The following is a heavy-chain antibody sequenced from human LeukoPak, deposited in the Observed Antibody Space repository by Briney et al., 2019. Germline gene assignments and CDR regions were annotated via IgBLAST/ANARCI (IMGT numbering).Heavy chain of an antibody. CDR3: AREFRQWLTLYYFDY. J-gene: IGHJ4*02. CDR2: INPSGGST. CDR1: GYTFTGYY. Sequence: GASVKVSCKASGYTFTGYYMHWVRQAPGQGLEWMGIINPSGGSTSYAQKFQGRVTMTRDTSTSTVYMELSSLRSEDTAVYYCAREFRQWLTLYYFDYWGQGTLVTVSS. D-gene: IGHD6-19*01. V-gene: IGHV1-46*01.